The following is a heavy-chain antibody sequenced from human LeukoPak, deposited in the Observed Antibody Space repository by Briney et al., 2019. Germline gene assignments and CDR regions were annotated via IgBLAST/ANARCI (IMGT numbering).Heavy chain of an antibody. CDR3: ATQRGSYLWGTDFDY. CDR2: INPNSGDT. Sequence: ASVKVSFKASGYTLTGYYMHWVRQAPGQGLEWIGWINPNSGDTKYSQKFQGRVTMTRDTSIRTAYMELTRLRSDDMAVYYCATQRGSYLWGTDFDYWGQGTLVTVSS. V-gene: IGHV1-2*02. J-gene: IGHJ4*02. CDR1: GYTLTGYY. D-gene: IGHD3-16*01.